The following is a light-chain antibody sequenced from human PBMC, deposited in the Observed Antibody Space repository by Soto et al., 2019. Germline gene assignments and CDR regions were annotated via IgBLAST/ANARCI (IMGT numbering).Light chain of an antibody. CDR3: SSYTSISIYA. V-gene: IGLV2-14*01. Sequence: HCVLTQPASVSGSPGQSITISCTGTSSDVGGYNYVSWYQQHPGKAPKLMIYEVSNRPSGVSNRFSGSKSGNTASLTISGLQAEDEADYYCSSYTSISIYASVTVTKVPDL. J-gene: IGLJ1*01. CDR1: SSDVGGYNY. CDR2: EVS.